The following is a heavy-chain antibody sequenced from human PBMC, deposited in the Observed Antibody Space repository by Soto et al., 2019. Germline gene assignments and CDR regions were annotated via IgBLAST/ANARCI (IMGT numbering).Heavy chain of an antibody. Sequence: SETLSLTCTVSGGSVSTYYWSWIRQPPGGTLEWIGYIYASGATTYNPSLESRVTMSVDMPNNEFSLELTSLTAADTAVYYCARSHSFDGSIYHYYFDFWGQGTLVTVSS. CDR3: ARSHSFDGSIYHYYFDF. V-gene: IGHV4-59*02. CDR2: IYASGAT. CDR1: GGSVSTYY. J-gene: IGHJ4*02. D-gene: IGHD3-10*01.